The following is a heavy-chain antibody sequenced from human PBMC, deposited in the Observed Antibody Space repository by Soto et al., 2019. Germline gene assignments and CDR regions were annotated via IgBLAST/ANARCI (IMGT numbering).Heavy chain of an antibody. CDR1: GYTFTSYA. J-gene: IGHJ4*02. CDR3: ARDRPLQLWLSPSRPRQYYFDY. V-gene: IGHV1-3*01. D-gene: IGHD5-18*01. Sequence: GASVKVSCKASGYTFTSYAMHWVRQAPGQRLERMGWINAGNGNTKYSQKFQGRVTITRDTSASTAYMELSSLRSEDTAVYYCARDRPLQLWLSPSRPRQYYFDYWGQGTLVTVSS. CDR2: INAGNGNT.